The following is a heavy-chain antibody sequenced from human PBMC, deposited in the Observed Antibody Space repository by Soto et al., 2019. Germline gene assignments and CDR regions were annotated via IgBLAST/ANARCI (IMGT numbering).Heavy chain of an antibody. CDR3: ARGWFGELPAWFDP. CDR2: IYYSGST. V-gene: IGHV4-39*01. J-gene: IGHJ5*02. D-gene: IGHD3-10*01. Sequence: SETLSLTCTDSGGSISSSSYYWGWIRQPPGKGLEWIGSIYYSGSTYYNPSLKSRVTISVDTSKNQFSLKLSSVTAADTAMYYCARGWFGELPAWFDPWGQGTLVSAPQ. CDR1: GGSISSSSYY.